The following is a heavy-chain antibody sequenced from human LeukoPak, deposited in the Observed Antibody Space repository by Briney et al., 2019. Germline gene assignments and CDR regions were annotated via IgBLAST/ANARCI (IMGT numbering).Heavy chain of an antibody. Sequence: GGSLRLSYAASGFTFSSHWMHWARQAPGKGLVWVSRIATDGTAPSYADSVMGRFTISRDNAMNTLYLQMNSLSDEDTGVYYCARDVGPYGGNSGGSWGQGTLVIVSS. CDR2: IATDGTAP. D-gene: IGHD4-23*01. V-gene: IGHV3-74*01. CDR3: ARDVGPYGGNSGGS. J-gene: IGHJ5*02. CDR1: GFTFSSHW.